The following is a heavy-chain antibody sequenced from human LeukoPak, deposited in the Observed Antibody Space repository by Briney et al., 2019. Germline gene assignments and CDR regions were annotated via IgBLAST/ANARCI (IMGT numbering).Heavy chain of an antibody. Sequence: GXSLRLSCAAAGFTFTRHWMQWVRQAQGKGLEWVSRIKNEGTKTIYADFVEGGFTISRENGGKTLYLQMSRLRAGDTAVYYCGGSEDGYIDYWGQGTLVTVSS. D-gene: IGHD5-24*01. V-gene: IGHV3-74*01. CDR1: GFTFTRHW. J-gene: IGHJ4*02. CDR3: GGSEDGYIDY. CDR2: IKNEGTKT.